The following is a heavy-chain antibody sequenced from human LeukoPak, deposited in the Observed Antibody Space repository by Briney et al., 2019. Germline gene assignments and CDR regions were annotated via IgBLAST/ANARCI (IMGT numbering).Heavy chain of an antibody. Sequence: PGGSLRLSCAASGFTFSDYWMSWMRQAPEKGLEWVANIKYDGSEEYYVDSVKGRFTISRDNAENSLYLQLSSLRVEDTAVYYCRSGGAAPGSFDNWGQGTLVTVSP. CDR2: IKYDGSEE. CDR3: RSGGAAPGSFDN. V-gene: IGHV3-7*01. J-gene: IGHJ4*02. CDR1: GFTFSDYW. D-gene: IGHD6-13*01.